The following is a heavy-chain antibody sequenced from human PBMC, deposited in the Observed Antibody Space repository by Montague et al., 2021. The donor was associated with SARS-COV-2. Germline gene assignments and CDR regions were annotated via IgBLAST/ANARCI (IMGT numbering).Heavy chain of an antibody. CDR2: IYYSGST. Sequence: SETLSLTCTVSGGSISSSSYYWGWIRQAPGKGLEWIGSIYYSGSTYYNPSLKSRVTISVDTSKNQFSLKLSSVTAADTAVYYCARDPSRQPLLYPIGDYYYGMDGWGQGTTVHVSS. CDR3: ARDPSRQPLLYPIGDYYYGMDG. D-gene: IGHD2-2*02. V-gene: IGHV4-39*07. CDR1: GGSISSSSYY. J-gene: IGHJ6*02.